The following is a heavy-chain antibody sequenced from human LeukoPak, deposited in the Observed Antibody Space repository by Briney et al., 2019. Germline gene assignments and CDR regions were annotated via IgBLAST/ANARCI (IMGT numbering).Heavy chain of an antibody. Sequence: SDTLSLTCTVSGGPISSYYWSWIRQPTGKGLEGIGYIYYSETTNHNPSLKSRVTISVDTSKNQFSLKLSSVTAADTAVYYCAREDYNSYYMDVWGKGTTVTVSS. J-gene: IGHJ6*03. CDR1: GGPISSYY. CDR3: AREDYNSYYMDV. V-gene: IGHV4-59*01. CDR2: IYYSETT.